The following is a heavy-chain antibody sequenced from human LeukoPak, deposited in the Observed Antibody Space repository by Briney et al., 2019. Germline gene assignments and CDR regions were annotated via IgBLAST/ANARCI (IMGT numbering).Heavy chain of an antibody. CDR3: AKLGSPRAY. J-gene: IGHJ4*02. Sequence: PSETLSLTCTVSGVSIGTYYWSWIRQPPGKALEWIGHIYYFEKTDYNPSLESRVTISVDAAKNHFSLKLRSVTPLDTAVYYCAKLGSPRAYWGQGILVTVSS. CDR2: IYYFEKT. D-gene: IGHD7-27*01. V-gene: IGHV4-59*01. CDR1: GVSIGTYY.